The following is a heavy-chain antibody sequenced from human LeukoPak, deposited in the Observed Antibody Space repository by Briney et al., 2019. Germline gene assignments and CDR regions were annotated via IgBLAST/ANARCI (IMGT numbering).Heavy chain of an antibody. D-gene: IGHD2-15*01. CDR1: GFTFSSYW. J-gene: IGHJ4*02. V-gene: IGHV3-7*01. Sequence: GGSLRLSCAASGFTFSSYWMSWVRQAPGKGLEWVANIKQDGSEKYYVDSVKGRFTISRDNAKNSLYLQMNSLRAEDTAVYYCARGGPPSWWELYYFDYWGQGTLVTVSS. CDR3: ARGGPPSWWELYYFDY. CDR2: IKQDGSEK.